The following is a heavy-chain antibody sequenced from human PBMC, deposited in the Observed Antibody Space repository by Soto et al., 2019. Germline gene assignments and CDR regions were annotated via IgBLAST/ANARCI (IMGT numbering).Heavy chain of an antibody. J-gene: IGHJ5*02. CDR1: GGTISSGGYS. Sequence: PSETLSLTSTVSGGTISSGGYSWSWIRKPPGKGLEWIGYIYHSGSTYYNPSLKSRVTISVDRSKNQFSLKLSSVTAADTAVYYCARGHDILTGYPMGFDPWGQGTLVTVSS. D-gene: IGHD3-9*01. CDR2: IYHSGST. V-gene: IGHV4-30-2*01. CDR3: ARGHDILTGYPMGFDP.